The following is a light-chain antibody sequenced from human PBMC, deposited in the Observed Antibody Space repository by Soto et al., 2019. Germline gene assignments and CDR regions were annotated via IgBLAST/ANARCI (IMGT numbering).Light chain of an antibody. CDR2: DAS. CDR3: QQSAT. J-gene: IGKJ3*01. CDR1: QSVSIN. Sequence: EIVMTQSPATLSVSPGERATLSCRASQSVSINLAWYQQKPGQAPRLLIYDASSRPPGIPDRFSGSGSGTDFTLTISRLEPEDFAVYYCQQSATFGPGTKVDIK. V-gene: IGKV3D-20*02.